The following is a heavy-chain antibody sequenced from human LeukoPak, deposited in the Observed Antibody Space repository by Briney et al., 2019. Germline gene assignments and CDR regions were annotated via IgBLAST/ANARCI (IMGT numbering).Heavy chain of an antibody. CDR3: ARDMSGSSHDAFDI. V-gene: IGHV1-69*04. CDR2: IIPILGIA. CDR1: GGTFSSYT. Sequence: GASVKVSCKASGGTFSSYTISWARQAPGQGLEWMGRIIPILGIANYAQKFQGRVTITADKSTSTAYMELSSLRSEDTAVYYCARDMSGSSHDAFDIWGQGTMVTVSS. J-gene: IGHJ3*02. D-gene: IGHD1-26*01.